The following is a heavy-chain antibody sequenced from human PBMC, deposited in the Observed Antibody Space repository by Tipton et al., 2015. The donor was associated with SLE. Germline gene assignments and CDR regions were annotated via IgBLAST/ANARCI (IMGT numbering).Heavy chain of an antibody. D-gene: IGHD6-13*01. CDR2: ISYDGSNK. CDR3: AGIAAAGVFDY. CDR1: GFTFSSYA. Sequence: SLRLSCAASGFTFSSYAMHWVRQAPGKGLEWVAVISYDGSNKYYADSVKGRFTISRDNSKNTLYLQMNSLRAEDTAVYYCAGIAAAGVFDYWGQGTLVTVSS. V-gene: IGHV3-30-3*01. J-gene: IGHJ4*02.